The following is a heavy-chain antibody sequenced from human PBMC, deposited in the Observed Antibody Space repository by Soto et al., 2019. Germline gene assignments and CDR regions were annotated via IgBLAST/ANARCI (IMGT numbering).Heavy chain of an antibody. D-gene: IGHD2-15*01. CDR3: ARVRGAATRRYWFDP. Sequence: PSGTLSLTCTVSGGSISSYYWSWIRQPPGKGLEWIGYIYYSGSTNYNPSLKSRVTISVDTSKNQFSLKLSSVTAADTAVYYCARVRGAATRRYWFDPWGQGTLVTVSS. J-gene: IGHJ5*02. CDR2: IYYSGST. V-gene: IGHV4-59*01. CDR1: GGSISSYY.